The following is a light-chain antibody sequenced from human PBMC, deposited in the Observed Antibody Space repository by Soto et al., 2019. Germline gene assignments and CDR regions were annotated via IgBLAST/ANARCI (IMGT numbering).Light chain of an antibody. J-gene: IGKJ1*01. Sequence: DIQMTQSPSTLSASVVDRVTITCRASQSISSWLVWYQQKRGKPPKLLIFKASSLKSAVPSRFSGSGSGTEFTLTSSMLQHDDVASYCYQHYNRLWTFGQGTKVEIK. V-gene: IGKV1-5*03. CDR2: KAS. CDR3: QHYNRLWT. CDR1: QSISSW.